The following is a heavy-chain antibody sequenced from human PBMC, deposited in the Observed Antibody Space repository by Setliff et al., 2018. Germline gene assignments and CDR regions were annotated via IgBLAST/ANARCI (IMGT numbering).Heavy chain of an antibody. Sequence: ETLSLTCTVSGGSVSATSYYWGWIRQPPGKGLECIGSIYYTGRAYYNPSLGSRVTISVDTSRNQFYLKVDSVTAADTAVYYCAREGYGDRYPIGYYFDCWGQGALVTVSS. V-gene: IGHV4-39*07. CDR2: IYYTGRA. D-gene: IGHD4-17*01. CDR1: GGSVSATSYY. J-gene: IGHJ4*02. CDR3: AREGYGDRYPIGYYFDC.